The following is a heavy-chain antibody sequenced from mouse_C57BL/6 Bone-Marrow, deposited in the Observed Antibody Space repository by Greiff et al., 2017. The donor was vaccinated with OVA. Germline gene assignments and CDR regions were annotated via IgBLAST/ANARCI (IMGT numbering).Heavy chain of an antibody. Sequence: VQLQQPGAELVKPGASVKLSCKASGYTFTSYWMHWVKQRPGQGLEWIGMIHPNSGSTNYNEKFKSKATLTVDKSSSTAYMQLSSLTSEDSAVYYCAYYGSSYPTFDYWGQGTTLTVSS. V-gene: IGHV1-64*01. CDR3: AYYGSSYPTFDY. CDR2: IHPNSGST. D-gene: IGHD1-1*01. CDR1: GYTFTSYW. J-gene: IGHJ2*01.